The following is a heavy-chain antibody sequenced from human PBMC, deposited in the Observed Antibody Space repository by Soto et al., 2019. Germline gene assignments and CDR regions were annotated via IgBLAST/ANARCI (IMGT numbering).Heavy chain of an antibody. Sequence: QVQLVQSGAEVKKPESSVKVSCKAPGGTFSTYAISWVRQAPGQGLEWMGGIIPMFGTANYAPRFQDRVTITADESTNTGYRGLSSLRSEDTAVYFCASGIQLWLRRINNGYSGWGQGTLVTVSS. CDR1: GGTFSTYA. CDR2: IIPMFGTA. V-gene: IGHV1-69*12. CDR3: ASGIQLWLRRINNGYSG. J-gene: IGHJ4*02. D-gene: IGHD5-18*01.